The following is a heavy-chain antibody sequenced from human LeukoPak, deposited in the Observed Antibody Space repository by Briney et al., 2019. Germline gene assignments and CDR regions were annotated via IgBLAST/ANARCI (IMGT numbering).Heavy chain of an antibody. V-gene: IGHV4-39*07. J-gene: IGHJ6*03. D-gene: IGHD3-10*01. CDR1: GGSISSSRYY. CDR2: IYYSGST. Sequence: SETLSLTCTVSGGSISSSRYYWGWIRQPPGKGLEWIGSIYYSGSTSYNPSLKSRVTISVDTSKTQFSLKLSSVTAADTAVYYCARVLSGRGSLYSYYYYMDVWGKGTTVTISS. CDR3: ARVLSGRGSLYSYYYYMDV.